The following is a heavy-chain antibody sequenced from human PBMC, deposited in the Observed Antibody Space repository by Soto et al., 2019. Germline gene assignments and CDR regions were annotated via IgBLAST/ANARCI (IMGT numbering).Heavy chain of an antibody. CDR1: GYTFTSYV. V-gene: IGHV1-18*01. D-gene: IGHD3-22*01. J-gene: IGHJ5*02. CDR2: ISAYNGNT. Sequence: GASVKVSCKASGYTFTSYVISWVRQAPGQGLEWMGWISAYNGNTNYAQKLQGRVTMTTDTSTSTAYMELRSLRSDDTAVYYCARDYYDSSGYTRVPWGQGTLVTVSS. CDR3: ARDYYDSSGYTRVP.